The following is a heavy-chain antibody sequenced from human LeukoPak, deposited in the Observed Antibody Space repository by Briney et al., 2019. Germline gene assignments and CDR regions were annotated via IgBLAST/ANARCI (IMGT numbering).Heavy chain of an antibody. CDR3: ATRSYSSGWDFDY. V-gene: IGHV4-59*08. CDR2: IYYSGST. D-gene: IGHD6-19*01. CDR1: GGSISSYY. J-gene: IGHJ4*01. Sequence: PSETLTLTCTVSGGSISSYYWSWIRQPPGKGLEWIGYIYYSGSTNYNPSLKSRVTISVDTSKNQFSLKLSSVTAADTAVYYCATRSYSSGWDFDYWHRGLLVTVSS.